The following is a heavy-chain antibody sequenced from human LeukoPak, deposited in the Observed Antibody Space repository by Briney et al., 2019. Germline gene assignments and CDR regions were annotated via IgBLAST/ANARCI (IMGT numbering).Heavy chain of an antibody. J-gene: IGHJ4*02. CDR2: ISSDGGST. CDR1: GFTFSDYA. D-gene: IGHD4-23*01. V-gene: IGHV3-64D*06. Sequence: GGSLRLSCSVSGFTFSDYAMHWVRQASGKGLKYVPSISSDGGSTYYADSVKGRFTISRDNSKNTLYLQMSSLRAEDTALYYCVKDRWIDYWGQGALVTVSS. CDR3: VKDRWIDY.